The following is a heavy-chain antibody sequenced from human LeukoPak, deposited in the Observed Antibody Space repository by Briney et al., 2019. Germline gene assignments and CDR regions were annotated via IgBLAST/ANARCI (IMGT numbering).Heavy chain of an antibody. CDR2: LSSDGVNK. Sequence: PGGSLRLSCAASGFTFSNYVMHWVRQTPGKGLEWVAILSSDGVNKRYADSVQGRFTISRDNFKNTLYLQMNSLTAEDTAIYYCAREAGAQWELLDWVTDYWGQGTLVTVSS. J-gene: IGHJ4*02. CDR3: AREAGAQWELLDWVTDY. D-gene: IGHD1-26*01. CDR1: GFTFSNYV. V-gene: IGHV3-30-3*01.